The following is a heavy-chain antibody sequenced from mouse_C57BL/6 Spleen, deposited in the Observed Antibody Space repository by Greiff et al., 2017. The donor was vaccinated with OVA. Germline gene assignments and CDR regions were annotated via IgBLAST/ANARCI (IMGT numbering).Heavy chain of an antibody. CDR1: GFTFSSYA. J-gene: IGHJ3*01. Sequence: DVKLVESGGGLVKPGGSLKLSCAASGFTFSSYAMSWVRQTPEKRLEWVATISDGGSYTYYPDNVKGRFTISRDNAKNNLYLQMSHLKSEDTAMYYCARGYDGYSAWFAYWGQGTLVTVSA. D-gene: IGHD2-3*01. CDR3: ARGYDGYSAWFAY. V-gene: IGHV5-4*03. CDR2: ISDGGSYT.